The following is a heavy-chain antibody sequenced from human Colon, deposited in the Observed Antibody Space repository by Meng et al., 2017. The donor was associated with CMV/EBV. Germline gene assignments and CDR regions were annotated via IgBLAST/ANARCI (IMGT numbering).Heavy chain of an antibody. CDR3: AKDGGYSSSSDAFDI. CDR1: GYTFTSYY. Sequence: ASVKVSCKASGYTFTSYYMHCVRQAPGQGLEGMGIINPSGGSTSYAQKFQGRVTMTRDTSTSTVYMELSSLRSEDTAVYYCAKDGGYSSSSDAFDIWGQGTMVTVSS. J-gene: IGHJ3*02. V-gene: IGHV1-46*01. D-gene: IGHD6-6*01. CDR2: INPSGGST.